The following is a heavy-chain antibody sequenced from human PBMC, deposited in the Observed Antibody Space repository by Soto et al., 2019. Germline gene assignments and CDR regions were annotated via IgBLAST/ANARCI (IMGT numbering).Heavy chain of an antibody. V-gene: IGHV2-70*11. CDR1: GFSLSTSGMC. D-gene: IGHD3-10*01. CDR2: IDWDDDK. Sequence: SGPTLVNPTQTLTLTCTFSGFSLSTSGMCVSWIRQPPGKALEWLARIDWDDDKYYSTSLKTRLTISKDTSKNQVVLTMTNMDPVDTATYYCARIGGFGERRAYYYGMDVWGQGTTVTVSS. CDR3: ARIGGFGERRAYYYGMDV. J-gene: IGHJ6*02.